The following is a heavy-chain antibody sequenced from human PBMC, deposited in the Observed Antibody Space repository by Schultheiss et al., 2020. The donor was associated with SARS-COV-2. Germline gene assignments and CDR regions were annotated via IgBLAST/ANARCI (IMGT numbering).Heavy chain of an antibody. V-gene: IGHV4-61*01. CDR3: ASSTNDYGDYWAFDI. CDR2: INHSGST. J-gene: IGHJ3*02. CDR1: GGSVSSGSYY. D-gene: IGHD4-17*01. Sequence: SETLSLTCTVSGGSVSSGSYYWSWIRQPPGKGLEWIGEINHSGSTNYNPSLKSRVTISVDTSKNQFSLKLSSVTAADTAVYYCASSTNDYGDYWAFDIWGQGTMVTVSS.